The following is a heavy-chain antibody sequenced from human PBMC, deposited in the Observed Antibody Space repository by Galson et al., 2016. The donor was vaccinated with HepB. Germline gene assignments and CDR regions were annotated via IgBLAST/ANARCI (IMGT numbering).Heavy chain of an antibody. V-gene: IGHV4-39*01. D-gene: IGHD5-12*01. Sequence: ETLSLTCTVSGGSISSNSYYWGWIRQPPGKGLEWIGSIYYVGNTYYNPSLKSRVTISIDTSNNRVSLKLRSVTAADTVVYYCARHERLLSWFDPWGQGSLVTVSS. CDR3: ARHERLLSWFDP. J-gene: IGHJ5*02. CDR1: GGSISSNSYY. CDR2: IYYVGNT.